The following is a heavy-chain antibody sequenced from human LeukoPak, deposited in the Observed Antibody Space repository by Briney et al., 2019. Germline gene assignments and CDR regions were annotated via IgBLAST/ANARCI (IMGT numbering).Heavy chain of an antibody. V-gene: IGHV4-59*01. J-gene: IGHJ6*02. Sequence: ASETLSLTCTVSGGSISYYYWSWIRQSPGKGMEWIGYIYYSGTTNYNPSLKSRVTISVDTSKNQFSLQLRSVTAADTAVYYCAREDPQTTVPEGMDVWGQGTTVTVSS. CDR1: GGSISYYY. D-gene: IGHD4-17*01. CDR2: IYYSGTT. CDR3: AREDPQTTVPEGMDV.